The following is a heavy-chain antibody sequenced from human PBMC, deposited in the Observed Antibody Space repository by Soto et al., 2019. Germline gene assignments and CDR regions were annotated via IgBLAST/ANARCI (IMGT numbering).Heavy chain of an antibody. D-gene: IGHD3-10*01. CDR1: GGTFSSYA. V-gene: IGHV1-69*13. CDR2: IIPIFGTA. CDR3: ARFGHAGSEGFAY. Sequence: SVKVSCKASGGTFSSYAISWVRQAPGQGLEWMGGIIPIFGTANYAQKFQGRVTITADESTSTAYMELSSLRSEDTAVYYCARFGHAGSEGFAYWGQGTLVTVSS. J-gene: IGHJ4*02.